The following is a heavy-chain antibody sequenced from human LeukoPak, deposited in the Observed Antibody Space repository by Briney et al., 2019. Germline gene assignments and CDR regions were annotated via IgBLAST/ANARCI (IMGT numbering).Heavy chain of an antibody. CDR2: INPSGGST. D-gene: IGHD3-3*01. V-gene: IGHV1-46*01. Sequence: ASVKVSCKASGYTFTSYYMHWVRQAPGQGLEWMGIINPSGGSTSYAQKFQGRVTMTRDTSTSTVYMELSSLRPEDTAVYYCARRAYDFWSGYTDFDYWGQGTLVTVSS. CDR3: ARRAYDFWSGYTDFDY. CDR1: GYTFTSYY. J-gene: IGHJ4*02.